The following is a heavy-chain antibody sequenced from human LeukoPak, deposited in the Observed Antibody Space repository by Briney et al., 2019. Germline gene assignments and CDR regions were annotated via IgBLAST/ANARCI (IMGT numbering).Heavy chain of an antibody. CDR2: ISSSGSII. J-gene: IGHJ2*01. CDR1: GFTFSDYC. V-gene: IGHV3-11*01. D-gene: IGHD4-17*01. Sequence: GGSLRLSCAASGFTFSDYCMSWIRQAPGKGLEWVSYISSSGSIIYYADSVKGRFTISRDNAKNSLYLQMNSLRAEDTAVYYCARDGGHGDSAYWYFDLWGRGTLVTVSS. CDR3: ARDGGHGDSAYWYFDL.